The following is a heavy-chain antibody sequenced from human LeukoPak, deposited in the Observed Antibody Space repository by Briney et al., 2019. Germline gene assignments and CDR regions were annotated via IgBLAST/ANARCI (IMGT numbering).Heavy chain of an antibody. CDR3: ARGVRGYSYGIDY. D-gene: IGHD5-18*01. CDR1: GFTFSSYA. J-gene: IGHJ4*02. CDR2: ISYDGSNK. Sequence: GGSLRLSCAASGFTFSSYAMHWVRQAPGKGLEWVAVISYDGSNKYYADSVKGRFTISRDNSKNTLYLQMNSLRAEDTAVYYCARGVRGYSYGIDYWGQGTLVTVS. V-gene: IGHV3-30-3*01.